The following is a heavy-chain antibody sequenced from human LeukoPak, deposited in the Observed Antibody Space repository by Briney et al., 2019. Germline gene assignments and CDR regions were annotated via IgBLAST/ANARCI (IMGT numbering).Heavy chain of an antibody. CDR1: GFTFSSYW. CDR2: IKQDGSEE. CDR3: ARGSSAGASLRHDY. D-gene: IGHD1-26*01. Sequence: PGGSLRLSCAASGFTFSSYWMSWVRQAPGKGLEWVANIKQDGSEENFVDSVKGRFTISRDNAKMSLYLQMNSLRAEDTAVYYCARGSSAGASLRHDYWGQGTLVTVSS. J-gene: IGHJ4*02. V-gene: IGHV3-7*01.